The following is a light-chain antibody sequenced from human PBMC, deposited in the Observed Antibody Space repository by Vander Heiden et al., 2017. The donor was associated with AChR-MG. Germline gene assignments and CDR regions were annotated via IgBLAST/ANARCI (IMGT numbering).Light chain of an antibody. V-gene: IGKV4-1*01. J-gene: IGKJ2*01. Sequence: IVITPCPDPLAVSLGERATINCKSSQSVLYSSNNKNYLAWYQQKPGQPPKLLIYWASTRESGVPDRFSGSGSGTDFTLTISSLQAEDVAVYYCQQYYSTPYTFGQGTKLEIK. CDR3: QQYYSTPYT. CDR1: QSVLYSSNNKNY. CDR2: WAS.